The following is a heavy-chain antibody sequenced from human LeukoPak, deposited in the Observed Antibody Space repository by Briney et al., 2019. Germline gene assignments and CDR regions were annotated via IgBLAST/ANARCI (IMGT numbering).Heavy chain of an antibody. J-gene: IGHJ5*02. CDR1: GGSISSYY. D-gene: IGHD6-19*01. CDR2: IYYSGST. CDR3: ARDRQWQTNWFDP. Sequence: SETLFLTCTVSGGSISSYYWSWIRQPPGKGLEWIGYIYYSGSTNYNPSLKSRVTISVDTSKNQFSLKLSSVTAADTAVYYCARDRQWQTNWFDPWGQGTLVTVSS. V-gene: IGHV4-59*01.